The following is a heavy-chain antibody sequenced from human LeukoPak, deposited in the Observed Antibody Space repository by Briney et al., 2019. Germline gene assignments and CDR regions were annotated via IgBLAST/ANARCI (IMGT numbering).Heavy chain of an antibody. CDR1: GGSISSGDYY. J-gene: IGHJ2*01. D-gene: IGHD6-13*01. Sequence: SETLSLTCTVSGGSISSGDYYWSWIRQPPGKGLEWIGYIYYSGSTYYNPSLKSRVTISVDTSKNQFSLKLSSVTAADTAVYYCARDRYSSSSWRQENNWYFDLWGRGTLVTVSS. CDR2: IYYSGST. CDR3: ARDRYSSSSWRQENNWYFDL. V-gene: IGHV4-30-4*01.